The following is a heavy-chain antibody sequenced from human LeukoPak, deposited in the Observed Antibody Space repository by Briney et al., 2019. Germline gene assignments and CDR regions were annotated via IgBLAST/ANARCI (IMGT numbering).Heavy chain of an antibody. Sequence: ASVKVSCKASGYTFTSYGISWVRQAPGQGLEWMGWISAYNGNTNYAQKLQGRVTMTTDTSTSTAYMELRSLRSDGTAVYYCARDEYYYDSSGYPPFDYWGQGTLVTVSS. CDR2: ISAYNGNT. CDR1: GYTFTSYG. CDR3: ARDEYYYDSSGYPPFDY. V-gene: IGHV1-18*01. D-gene: IGHD3-22*01. J-gene: IGHJ4*02.